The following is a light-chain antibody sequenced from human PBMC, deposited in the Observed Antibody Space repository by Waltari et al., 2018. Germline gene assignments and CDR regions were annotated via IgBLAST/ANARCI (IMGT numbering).Light chain of an antibody. CDR2: AAS. CDR3: QQYYSSPAT. J-gene: IGKJ1*01. V-gene: IGKV1-8*01. CDR1: QSISSY. Sequence: AIRITQSPSSLSASTGDRVTITCRASQSISSYLAWYQQKPGKAPKVLIYAASTLQSGVTSRFSGSGSGTDFTLTISCLQSEDFAIYYCQQYYSSPATFGQGTKVEIK.